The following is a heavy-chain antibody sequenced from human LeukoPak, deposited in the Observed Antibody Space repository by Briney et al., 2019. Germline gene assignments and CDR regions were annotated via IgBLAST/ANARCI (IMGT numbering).Heavy chain of an antibody. CDR2: MNPNNGNT. CDR1: GYTFTSYD. V-gene: IGHV1-8*03. Sequence: ASVKVSCKASGYTFTSYDINWVRQAPGQGLEWMGWMNPNNGNTGYAQKFQGRVTITRNASISTAYMELSSLRSEDTAVYYCARDGMTVLLGAPGWFDPWGQGTLVTVSS. D-gene: IGHD2-21*02. CDR3: ARDGMTVLLGAPGWFDP. J-gene: IGHJ5*02.